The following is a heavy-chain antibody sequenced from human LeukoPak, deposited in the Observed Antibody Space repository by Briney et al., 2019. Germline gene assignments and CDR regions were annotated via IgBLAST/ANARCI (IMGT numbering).Heavy chain of an antibody. Sequence: PSQTLSLTCTVSGGSISSGSYYWSWIRQPAGKGLEWIGRIYTSGSTNYNPSLKSRVTISVDTSKNQFSLKLSSVTAADTAVYYCARGNYYDSSGYYLPTPGYWGQGTLVTVSS. D-gene: IGHD3-22*01. CDR3: ARGNYYDSSGYYLPTPGY. V-gene: IGHV4-61*02. CDR2: IYTSGST. CDR1: GGSISSGSYY. J-gene: IGHJ4*02.